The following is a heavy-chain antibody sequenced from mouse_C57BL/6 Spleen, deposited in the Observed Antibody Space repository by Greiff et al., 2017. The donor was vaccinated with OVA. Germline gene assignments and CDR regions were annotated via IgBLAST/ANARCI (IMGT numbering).Heavy chain of an antibody. Sequence: VQLQQSGAELARPGASVQLSCKASGYTFTSYGISWVKQRTGQGLEWIGEIYPRSGNTYYNEKFKGKATLTADKSSSTAYMELRSLTSEDSAVYFCGRRQSYEDYYAMDYWGQGTSVTVSS. J-gene: IGHJ4*01. CDR2: IYPRSGNT. D-gene: IGHD1-1*01. V-gene: IGHV1-81*01. CDR1: GYTFTSYG. CDR3: GRRQSYEDYYAMDY.